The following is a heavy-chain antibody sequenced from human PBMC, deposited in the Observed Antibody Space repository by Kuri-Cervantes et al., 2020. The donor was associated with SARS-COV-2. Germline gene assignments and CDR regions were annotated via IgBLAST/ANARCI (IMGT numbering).Heavy chain of an antibody. Sequence: SETLSLTCTVSGGSISSSSYYWGWIRQPPGKGLEWIGSIYYNGSTYYNPSLKSRVTIPVDTSKNQFSLKLSSVTAADTAVYYCAGQREMATIPDAFDIWGQGTMVTVSS. CDR1: GGSISSSSYY. V-gene: IGHV4-39*01. CDR2: IYYNGST. D-gene: IGHD5-24*01. J-gene: IGHJ3*02. CDR3: AGQREMATIPDAFDI.